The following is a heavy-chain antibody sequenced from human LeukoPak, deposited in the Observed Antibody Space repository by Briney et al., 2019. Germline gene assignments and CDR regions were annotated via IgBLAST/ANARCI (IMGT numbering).Heavy chain of an antibody. CDR2: ISGSGGST. CDR1: GFTFSSYG. D-gene: IGHD3-10*01. V-gene: IGHV3-23*01. Sequence: ETGGSLRLSCAASGFTFSSYGMSWVRQAPGKGLEWVSAISGSGGSTYYADSVKGRFTISRDNSKNTLYLQMNSLRAEDTAVYYCAKQYRITMVRAHLFDYWGQGTLVTVSS. CDR3: AKQYRITMVRAHLFDY. J-gene: IGHJ4*02.